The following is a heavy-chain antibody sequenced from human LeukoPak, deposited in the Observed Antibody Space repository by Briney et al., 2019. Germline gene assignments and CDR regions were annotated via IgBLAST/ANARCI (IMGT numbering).Heavy chain of an antibody. CDR2: IHDGGST. V-gene: IGHV4-59*11. CDR3: ARLGMDTNCYYHYMDV. J-gene: IGHJ6*03. CDR1: GGSMSSHY. Sequence: SETLSLTCTVSGGSMSSHYWSWIRQPPGKGLEYIGYIHDGGSTNYNPSLKSRVTISLDTSKNQFSLKLSSVTAADTAVYYCARLGMDTNCYYHYMDVWGKGTTVTVSS. D-gene: IGHD5-18*01.